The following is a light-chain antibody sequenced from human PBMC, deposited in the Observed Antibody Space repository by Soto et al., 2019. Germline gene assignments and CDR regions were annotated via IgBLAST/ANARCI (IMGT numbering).Light chain of an antibody. CDR2: LNSDGSH. CDR3: QTWGTGVV. Sequence: VLTQSPSASASLGASVKLTCTLSSGHSSYAIAWHQQQPEKGPRYLMKLNSDGSHSKGDGVPDRFSGSSSGAERYLTISSLQSEDEADYYCQTWGTGVVFGGGTKLTVL. CDR1: SGHSSYA. V-gene: IGLV4-69*01. J-gene: IGLJ2*01.